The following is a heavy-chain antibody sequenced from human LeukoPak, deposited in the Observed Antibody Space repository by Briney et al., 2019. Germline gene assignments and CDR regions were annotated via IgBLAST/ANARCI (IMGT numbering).Heavy chain of an antibody. D-gene: IGHD5-12*01. CDR2: IKQDGSEK. CDR1: GFSFCSYW. V-gene: IGHV3-7*01. CDR3: ARDGRYCGYELRTTPPDY. Sequence: GGSLRLSCAASGFSFCSYWMSWVRQAPGKGLEWVANIKQDGSEKYYVDSVKGRFTISRDNAKNSLYLQMNSLRAEDTAVYYCARDGRYCGYELRTTPPDYWGQGTLVTVSS. J-gene: IGHJ4*02.